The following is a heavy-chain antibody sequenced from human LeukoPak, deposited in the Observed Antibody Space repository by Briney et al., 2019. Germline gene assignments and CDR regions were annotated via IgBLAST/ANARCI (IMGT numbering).Heavy chain of an antibody. CDR1: GFTFSSYA. CDR2: ISYDGSNK. D-gene: IGHD5-18*01. Sequence: GGSLRLSCAASGFTFSSYAMHWVRQAPGKGLEWVAVISYDGSNKYYADSVKGRFTISRDNSKNTLYLQMNSLRAEDTAVYYCARDLTRYSYGELFDYWGQGTLVTVSS. CDR3: ARDLTRYSYGELFDY. J-gene: IGHJ4*02. V-gene: IGHV3-30-3*01.